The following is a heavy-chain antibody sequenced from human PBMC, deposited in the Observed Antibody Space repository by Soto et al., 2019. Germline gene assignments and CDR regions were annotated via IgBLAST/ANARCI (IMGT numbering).Heavy chain of an antibody. CDR2: IYPGDSDT. Sequence: GESLKISCQGSGYSFASYWIGWVRQMPGKDLEWMGIIYPGDSDTRYSPSFQGQVTISADKSPRTAYLQWTSLKASDTALYYCARTRSFTLGFYYDGMDVWGQGTTVTVSS. D-gene: IGHD6-6*01. CDR3: ARTRSFTLGFYYDGMDV. V-gene: IGHV5-51*01. CDR1: GYSFASYW. J-gene: IGHJ6*02.